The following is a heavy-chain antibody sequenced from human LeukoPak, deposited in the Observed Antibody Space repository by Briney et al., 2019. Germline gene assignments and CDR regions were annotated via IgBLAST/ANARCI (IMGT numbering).Heavy chain of an antibody. Sequence: PSETLSLTCTVSGGSISTYYWSWIRRPPGEGLEWIAYIHASGPTNYNPSLKSRIAISVDTSKNQFSLKLSSVTAADTAVYYCARHDAGIAARHFDNWGQGTLVTVSS. V-gene: IGHV4-4*09. J-gene: IGHJ4*02. CDR1: GGSISTYY. D-gene: IGHD6-6*01. CDR3: ARHDAGIAARHFDN. CDR2: IHASGPT.